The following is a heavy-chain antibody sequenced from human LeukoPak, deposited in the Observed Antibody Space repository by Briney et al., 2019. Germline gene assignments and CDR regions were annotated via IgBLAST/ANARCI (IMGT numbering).Heavy chain of an antibody. Sequence: ASVKVSCKASGYTFTGYYIHGVRQAPGQGLEWMGFIYPNTGGTSYAQKFQARVTMPRDTSISTAYMELSGLRSDDTAVYYCARRYDFWSGYPTAFDYWGQGTLVTVSS. CDR2: IYPNTGGT. J-gene: IGHJ4*02. CDR3: ARRYDFWSGYPTAFDY. CDR1: GYTFTGYY. V-gene: IGHV1-2*02. D-gene: IGHD3-3*01.